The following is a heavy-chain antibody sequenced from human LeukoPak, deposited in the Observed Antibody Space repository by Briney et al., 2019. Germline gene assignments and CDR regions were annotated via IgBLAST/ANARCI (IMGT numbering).Heavy chain of an antibody. J-gene: IGHJ4*02. CDR2: IDHGGSEK. CDR3: AKLGGTYRHVDC. CDR1: GFTFSNYW. D-gene: IGHD1-26*01. Sequence: GGSLRLSCAASGFTFSNYWMTWVPQSPGKGLECVANIDHGGSEKYYVDSVKGRVTISRDNAKNSLYLQVNSLRAEDTAVYYCAKLGGTYRHVDCWGQGTLVTVSS. V-gene: IGHV3-7*01.